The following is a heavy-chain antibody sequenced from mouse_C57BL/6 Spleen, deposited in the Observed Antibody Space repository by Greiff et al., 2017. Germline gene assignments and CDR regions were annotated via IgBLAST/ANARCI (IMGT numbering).Heavy chain of an antibody. D-gene: IGHD3-1*01. CDR2: IYPGSGST. Sequence: QVHVKQPGAELVKPGASVKMSCKASGYTFTSYWITWVKQRPGQGLEWIGDIYPGSGSTNYNEKFKSKATLTVDTSSSTAYMQLSSLTSEDSAVYYWARGGFNYFDYWGQGTTLTVSS. J-gene: IGHJ2*01. V-gene: IGHV1-55*01. CDR3: ARGGFNYFDY. CDR1: GYTFTSYW.